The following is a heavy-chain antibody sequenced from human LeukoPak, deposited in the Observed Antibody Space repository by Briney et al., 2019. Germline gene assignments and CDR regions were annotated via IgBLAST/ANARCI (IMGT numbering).Heavy chain of an antibody. CDR3: TRPGYSGYDRDY. CDR2: IRTKPNSYAT. Sequence: GGSLRLSCAASGFTFSGSAMHWVRQASGKGLEWVGRIRTKPNSYATTYAASVKGRFTISRDDSKNTAYLQMNSLKTEDTAVYYCTRPGYSGYDRDYWGRGTLVTVSS. J-gene: IGHJ4*02. D-gene: IGHD5-12*01. CDR1: GFTFSGSA. V-gene: IGHV3-73*01.